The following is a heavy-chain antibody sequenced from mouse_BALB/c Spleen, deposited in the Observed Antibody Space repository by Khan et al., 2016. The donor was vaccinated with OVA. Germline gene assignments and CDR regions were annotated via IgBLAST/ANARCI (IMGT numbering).Heavy chain of an antibody. Sequence: LVKTGASVKISCKASGYSLTGYYMHWVKQSHGKSLEWIGYISCYNGVISYNQKFKGKATFTVDTSSSTAYMQFNSLTSEDSAVYNCARWDYYGSSSFAYWGQGTLVTVSA. CDR2: ISCYNGVI. D-gene: IGHD1-1*01. CDR1: GYSLTGYY. J-gene: IGHJ3*01. V-gene: IGHV1S34*01. CDR3: ARWDYYGSSSFAY.